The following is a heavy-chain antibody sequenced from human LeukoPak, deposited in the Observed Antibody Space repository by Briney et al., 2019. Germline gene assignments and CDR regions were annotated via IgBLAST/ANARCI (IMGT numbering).Heavy chain of an antibody. V-gene: IGHV1-8*03. J-gene: IGHJ6*03. CDR1: GYTFTSYD. CDR2: MNPNSGNT. Sequence: ASVKVSCKASGYTFTSYDIHWVRQATGQGLEWMGWMNPNSGNTGYAQKFQGRVTITRNTSISTAYMELSSLRSEDTAVYYCAIHYGSGSGRYYYNYMDVWGKGTTVTVSS. D-gene: IGHD3-10*01. CDR3: AIHYGSGSGRYYYNYMDV.